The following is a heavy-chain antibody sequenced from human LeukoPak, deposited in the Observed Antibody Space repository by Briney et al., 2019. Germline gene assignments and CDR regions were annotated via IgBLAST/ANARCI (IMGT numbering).Heavy chain of an antibody. D-gene: IGHD3-16*02. CDR1: GGSISSYY. CDR2: IYYSGST. V-gene: IGHV4-59*01. J-gene: IGHJ4*02. Sequence: PSETLSLTCTVSGGSISSYYWSWIRQPPGKGLEWIGYIYYSGSTNYNPSLKSRVTLSVDTSKNQFSLKLSSVTAADTAVYYCARATGTVTGGLYDYVWGSYRPYYFDYWGQGTLVTVSS. CDR3: ARATGTVTGGLYDYVWGSYRPYYFDY.